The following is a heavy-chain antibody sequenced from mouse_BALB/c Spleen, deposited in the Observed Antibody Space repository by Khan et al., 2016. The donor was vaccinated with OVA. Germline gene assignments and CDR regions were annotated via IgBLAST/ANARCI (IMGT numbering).Heavy chain of an antibody. CDR2: IAPGSGST. Sequence: DLVKPGASVKLSCKASGYTFTSYWINWIKQRTGQGLEWIGRIAPGSGSTSYNEMFKNKAILTVDTFSSTAYIQFSSLSSEDSAVFIYARSDYYGSGLYAIDYWGQGTSVTVSS. D-gene: IGHD1-1*01. J-gene: IGHJ4*01. V-gene: IGHV1S41*01. CDR3: ARSDYYGSGLYAIDY. CDR1: GYTFTSYW.